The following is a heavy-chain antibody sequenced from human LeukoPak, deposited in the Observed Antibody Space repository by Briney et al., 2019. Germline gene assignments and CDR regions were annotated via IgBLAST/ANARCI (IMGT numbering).Heavy chain of an antibody. CDR2: IYYSGST. CDR1: GGSISSSSYY. Sequence: PSETLSLTCTVSGGSISSSSYYWGWIRQPPGKGLEWIGSIYYSGSTYYNPSLKSRVTISVDTSKNQFSLKLSSVTAADTAVYYCARRPDLDWLLYGWYFDLWGRGTLVTVSS. J-gene: IGHJ2*01. V-gene: IGHV4-39*01. CDR3: ARRPDLDWLLYGWYFDL. D-gene: IGHD3-9*01.